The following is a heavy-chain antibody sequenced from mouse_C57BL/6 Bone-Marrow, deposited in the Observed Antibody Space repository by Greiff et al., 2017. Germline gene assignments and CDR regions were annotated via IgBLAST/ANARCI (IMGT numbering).Heavy chain of an antibody. Sequence: VHVKQSGPELVKPGASVKIPCKASGYTFTDYNMDWVKQSHGKSLEWIGDINPNNGGTIYNQKFKGKATLTVDKSSSTAYMELRSLTSEDTAVYYCARDDYDRDWYFDVWGTGTTVTVSS. CDR3: ARDDYDRDWYFDV. CDR1: GYTFTDYN. CDR2: INPNNGGT. D-gene: IGHD2-4*01. J-gene: IGHJ1*03. V-gene: IGHV1-18*01.